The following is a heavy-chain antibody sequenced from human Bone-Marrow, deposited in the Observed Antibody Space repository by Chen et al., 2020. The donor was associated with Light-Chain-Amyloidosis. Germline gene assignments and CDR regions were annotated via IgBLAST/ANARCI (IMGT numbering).Heavy chain of an antibody. D-gene: IGHD5-12*01. CDR1: GYPFPNYW. CDR3: ARRRDGYNFDY. Sequence: EVQLEQPGPEVKKPGESLKIPCKGSGYPFPNYWIGWVRQMPGKGLEWMGVIYPDDSDARYSPSFEGQVTISADKSITTAYLQWRSLKASDTAMYYCARRRDGYNFDYWGQGTLVTVSS. J-gene: IGHJ4*02. CDR2: IYPDDSDA. V-gene: IGHV5-51*01.